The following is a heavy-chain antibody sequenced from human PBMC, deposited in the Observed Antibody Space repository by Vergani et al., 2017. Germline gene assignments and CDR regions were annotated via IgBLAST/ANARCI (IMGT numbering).Heavy chain of an antibody. D-gene: IGHD2-2*01. CDR3: AKVSCSSTSCYSGRWFDP. Sequence: EVQLLESGGGLVQPGGSLRLSCAASGFTFSSYAMSWVRQAPGKGLEWVSAISGSGGSTYYADSVKGRLTISRDNSKNTRYLQMNSLRAEDTAVYYCAKVSCSSTSCYSGRWFDPWGQGTLVTVSS. J-gene: IGHJ5*02. V-gene: IGHV3-23*01. CDR2: ISGSGGST. CDR1: GFTFSSYA.